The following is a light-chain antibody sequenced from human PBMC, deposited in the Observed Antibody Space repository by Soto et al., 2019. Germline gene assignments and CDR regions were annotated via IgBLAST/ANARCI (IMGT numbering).Light chain of an antibody. CDR3: QSYDSSLSGFYV. CDR2: ANS. CDR1: SSNIGAGYD. Sequence: QSVLTQPPSVSGAPGQRVTISCTGSSSNIGAGYDVHWYRQLPGTAPKLLIYANSNRPSGVPDRFSGSKSGTSASLAITGLQAEDEADYYCQSYDSSLSGFYVFGTGTKLTV. V-gene: IGLV1-40*01. J-gene: IGLJ1*01.